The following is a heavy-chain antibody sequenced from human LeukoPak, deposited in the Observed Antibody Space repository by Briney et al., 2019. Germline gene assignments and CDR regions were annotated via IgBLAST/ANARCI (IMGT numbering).Heavy chain of an antibody. CDR3: ARDYWWNYDY. CDR2: ISKDGSDK. D-gene: IGHD1-7*01. J-gene: IGHJ4*02. CDR1: GFTFSDYA. Sequence: GGSLRLSCAASGFTFSDYAMHWVRQAPGKGLEWVAVISKDGSDKYYPGSVRGRFTISRDNSKNTFYLQMDSLSAEDTAIYYCARDYWWNYDYWGQGTLVTVSS. V-gene: IGHV3-30-3*01.